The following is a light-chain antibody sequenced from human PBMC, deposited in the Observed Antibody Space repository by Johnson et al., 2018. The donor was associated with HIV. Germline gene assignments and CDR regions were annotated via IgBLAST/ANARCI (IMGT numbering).Light chain of an antibody. CDR2: ENK. V-gene: IGLV1-51*02. CDR1: SSNIGKNY. CDR3: GAWDSSLSAYV. J-gene: IGLJ1*01. Sequence: QPVLTQPPSVSAAPGQMVSISCSGSSSNIGKNYVSWYQQFPGTAPKLLIHENKKRPSGIPDRFSGSKSGTSATLDITGLQTGDEADYYCGAWDSSLSAYVFGTGTQVTV.